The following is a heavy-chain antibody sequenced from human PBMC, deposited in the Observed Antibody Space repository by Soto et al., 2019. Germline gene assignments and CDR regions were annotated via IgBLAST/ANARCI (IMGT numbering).Heavy chain of an antibody. CDR1: GFSLSTSGVG. V-gene: IGHV2-5*01. D-gene: IGHD2-21*02. J-gene: IGHJ3*02. Sequence: QITLKESGPTLVKPTQTLTLTCSFSGFSLSTSGVGVGWIRQPPGKALEWLALIYGKDDKWYSPSLKSRLSITTDLSQNQVVLTMTNMDTVDTATYYCAHRGGDCHAFYIWGQGTMVTVSS. CDR2: IYGKDDK. CDR3: AHRGGDCHAFYI.